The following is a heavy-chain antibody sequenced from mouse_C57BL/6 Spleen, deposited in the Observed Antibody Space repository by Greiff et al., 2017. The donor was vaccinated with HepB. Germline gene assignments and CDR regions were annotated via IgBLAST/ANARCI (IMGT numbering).Heavy chain of an antibody. D-gene: IGHD2-2*01. CDR2: INPNYGTT. CDR3: ARGVSTMVTTDHYWYFDV. Sequence: VQLQQSGPELVKPGASVKISCKASGYSFTDYNMNWVKQSHGKSLEWIGVINPNYGTTSYNQKFKGKATLTVDQSSSTAYMQLNSLTSDDSAVYDCARGVSTMVTTDHYWYFDVWGTGTTVTVSS. V-gene: IGHV1-39*01. J-gene: IGHJ1*03. CDR1: GYSFTDYN.